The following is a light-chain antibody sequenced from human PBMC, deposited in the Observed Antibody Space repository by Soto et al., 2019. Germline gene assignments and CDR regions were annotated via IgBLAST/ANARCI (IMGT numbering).Light chain of an antibody. CDR2: AAS. V-gene: IGKV1-9*01. CDR1: QGIASH. CDR3: QQVNSFPHI. Sequence: DIQLTQSPSFLSASLGDRVIFTCRASQGIASHLAWYQQRPGKAPKLLVYAASSLQSGVPSRFSVSRFGTEFTLTISRLQPEDFATYYCQQVNSFPHIFGQGTKLEIK. J-gene: IGKJ2*01.